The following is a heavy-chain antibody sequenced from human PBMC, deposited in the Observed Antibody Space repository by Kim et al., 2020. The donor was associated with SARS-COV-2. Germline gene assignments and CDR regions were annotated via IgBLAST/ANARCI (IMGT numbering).Heavy chain of an antibody. J-gene: IGHJ6*02. CDR3: ARDQYSSSWYSHLHYYYYGMDD. Sequence: ASVKVSCKASGYTFTSYGISWVRQAPGQGLEWMGWISAYNGNTNYAQKLQGRVTMTTDTSTSTAYMELRSLRSDDTAVYYCARDQYSSSWYSHLHYYYYGMDDRGQANTVTDSS. V-gene: IGHV1-18*04. CDR1: GYTFTSYG. CDR2: ISAYNGNT. D-gene: IGHD6-13*01.